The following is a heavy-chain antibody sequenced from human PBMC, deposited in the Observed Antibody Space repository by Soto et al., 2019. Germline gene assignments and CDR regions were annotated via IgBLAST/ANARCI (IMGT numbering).Heavy chain of an antibody. D-gene: IGHD5-12*01. CDR1: GLTFDDYA. CDR2: ISWNSGRI. CDR3: AKGPLIVATSYFDY. J-gene: IGHJ4*02. Sequence: TLGLSCAASGLTFDDYAMHGVRQAPGKGLEWVSGISWNSGRIGYDDSVKGRFTISRDNAKNSLYLQMNSLRAEDTALYYCAKGPLIVATSYFDYWGQGTLVTVPQ. V-gene: IGHV3-9*01.